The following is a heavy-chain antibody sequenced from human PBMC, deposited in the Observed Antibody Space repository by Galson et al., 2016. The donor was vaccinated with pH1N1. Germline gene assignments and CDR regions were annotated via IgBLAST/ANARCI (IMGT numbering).Heavy chain of an antibody. D-gene: IGHD3-3*01. CDR2: IYPGDSDT. CDR3: ARRLSLTISGMGPYDAFDF. V-gene: IGHV5-51*01. J-gene: IGHJ3*01. CDR1: GSSSTTYW. Sequence: QSGAEVKKPGESLKISCRRSGSSSTTYWIGWVRQLPGKGLEWMGLIYPGDSDTKYNPSLQGHVSFSVDKSINTAYLQWSSLQPSDTGIYYCARRLSLTISGMGPYDAFDFWGQGTMVTVSS.